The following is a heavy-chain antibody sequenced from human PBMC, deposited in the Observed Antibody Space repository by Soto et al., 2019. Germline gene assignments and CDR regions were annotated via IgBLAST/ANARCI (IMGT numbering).Heavy chain of an antibody. CDR3: ALLSPRGYYWLQH. V-gene: IGHV3-48*02. CDR2: ISSSSSSM. D-gene: IGHD2-15*01. CDR1: GFTFSSYS. J-gene: IGHJ1*01. Sequence: GGSLRLSCAASGFTFSSYSMNWVRQAPGKGLEWVSHISSSSSSMSYADSVKGRFTISRDNAKNSLHLQMNSLKDEDTAVYYCALLSPRGYYWLQHWGQGTLVTVSS.